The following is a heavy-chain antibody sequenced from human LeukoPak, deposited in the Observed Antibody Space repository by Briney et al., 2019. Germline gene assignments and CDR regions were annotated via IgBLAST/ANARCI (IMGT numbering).Heavy chain of an antibody. J-gene: IGHJ3*02. CDR3: ARDEPVAAAGWFAFDI. D-gene: IGHD6-13*01. CDR2: IYSGGNT. V-gene: IGHV3-53*01. Sequence: PGGSLRLSGAASGFTVSSNYMSWVRQAPGKGLEWVSVIYSGGNTYYADSVKGRFTISRDNSKNTVYLQMNSLRAEDTAVYYCARDEPVAAAGWFAFDIWGQGTMVTVSS. CDR1: GFTVSSNY.